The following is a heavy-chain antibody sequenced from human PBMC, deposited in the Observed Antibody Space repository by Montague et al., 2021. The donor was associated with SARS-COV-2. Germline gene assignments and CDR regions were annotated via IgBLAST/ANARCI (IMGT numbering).Heavy chain of an antibody. CDR3: ARELEIHDCLSGYYIGD. D-gene: IGHD3-3*01. CDR2: IYYSGST. Sequence: SETLSLTCTVSGGSVNSGSYHWNWIRQPPGKGLEWIGYIYYSGSTSYNPSLKSRVTISLDTSKNQFSLNLTSVTAADTALYFCARELEIHDCLSGYYIGDWGQGTLVTVSS. J-gene: IGHJ4*02. CDR1: GGSVNSGSYH. V-gene: IGHV4-61*01.